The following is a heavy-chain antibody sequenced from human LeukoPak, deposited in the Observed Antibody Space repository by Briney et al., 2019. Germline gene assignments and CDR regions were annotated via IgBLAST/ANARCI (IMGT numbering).Heavy chain of an antibody. CDR2: IKQDGSEK. CDR3: ARGSGHTIDH. D-gene: IGHD6-19*01. J-gene: IGHJ4*02. CDR1: GFTFSSFW. Sequence: PGGSLRLSCVGSGFTFSSFWMSWVRQAPGKGLEWVANIKQDGSEKYYVDSVKGRFTISRDNAKNSLNLQMSSLGADDTGLYYCARGSGHTIDHWGQGTLVTVSS. V-gene: IGHV3-7*04.